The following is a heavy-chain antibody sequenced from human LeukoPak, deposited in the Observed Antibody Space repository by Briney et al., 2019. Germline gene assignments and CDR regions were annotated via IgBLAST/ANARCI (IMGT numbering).Heavy chain of an antibody. D-gene: IGHD2-2*01. CDR2: IYTSGST. Sequence: SQTLSLTCTVSGGSISSGSYYWSWIRQPAGKELEWIGRIYTSGSTNYNPSLKSRVTISVDTSKNQFSLKLSSVTAADTAVYYCARASLIKVVPAAPGYYFDYWGQGTLVTVSS. V-gene: IGHV4-61*02. J-gene: IGHJ4*02. CDR3: ARASLIKVVPAAPGYYFDY. CDR1: GGSISSGSYY.